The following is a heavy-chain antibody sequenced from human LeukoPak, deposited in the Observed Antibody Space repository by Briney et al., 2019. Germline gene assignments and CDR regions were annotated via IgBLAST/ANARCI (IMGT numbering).Heavy chain of an antibody. V-gene: IGHV1-2*02. D-gene: IGHD5-12*01. Sequence: ASVKVSCKASGYTFTGHYIHWVRQVPGPGFEWMAWINPDTGGTDYAQKFQDRIAISTYTSISTTFMELSSLRSDDTALYYCARDLATIDGIAWYYFENWGQGTLVTVS. J-gene: IGHJ4*02. CDR3: ARDLATIDGIAWYYFEN. CDR1: GYTFTGHY. CDR2: INPDTGGT.